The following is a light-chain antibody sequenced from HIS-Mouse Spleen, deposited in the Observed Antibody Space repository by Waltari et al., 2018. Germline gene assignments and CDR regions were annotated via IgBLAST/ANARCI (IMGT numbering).Light chain of an antibody. V-gene: IGLV3-21*02. CDR2: DVS. J-gene: IGLJ1*01. Sequence: SYVLTQPPSVSVAPGQRARITCGGNNIGRKRVHWYQQKPGQAPVLVVYDVSDRPSGIPERFSGSNSGNTATLTISRVEAGDEADYYCQVWDSSSDHYVFGTGTKVTVL. CDR3: QVWDSSSDHYV. CDR1: NIGRKR.